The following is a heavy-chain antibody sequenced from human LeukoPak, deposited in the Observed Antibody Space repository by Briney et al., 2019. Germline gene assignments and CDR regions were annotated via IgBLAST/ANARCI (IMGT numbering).Heavy chain of an antibody. CDR1: EYTFTSYD. Sequence: GASVKVSCKASEYTFTSYDINWVRQATGQGLEWMGWMNPNSGNTVYAQKFQGRVTMTRDTSTSTVYMELSSLRSEDSAVYYCARDAHYYDSSGYPDYWGQGTLVTVSS. CDR3: ARDAHYYDSSGYPDY. D-gene: IGHD3-22*01. J-gene: IGHJ4*02. CDR2: MNPNSGNT. V-gene: IGHV1-8*01.